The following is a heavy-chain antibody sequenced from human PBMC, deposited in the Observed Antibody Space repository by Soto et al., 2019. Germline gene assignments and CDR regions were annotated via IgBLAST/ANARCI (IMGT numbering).Heavy chain of an antibody. CDR1: GGSFSGYY. CDR2: INHSGST. J-gene: IGHJ1*01. CDR3: ASSSQLISRIDH. V-gene: IGHV4-34*01. D-gene: IGHD2-2*01. Sequence: PSETLSLTCAVYGGSFSGYYWSWIRQPPGKGLEWIGEINHSGSTNYNPSLKSRVTISVDTSKNRFSLKLSSVTAADTAVYYCASSSQLISRIDHWGQGTLVTVSS.